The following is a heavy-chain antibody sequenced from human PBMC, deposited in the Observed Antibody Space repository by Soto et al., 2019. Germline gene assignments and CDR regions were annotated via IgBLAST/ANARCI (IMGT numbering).Heavy chain of an antibody. CDR3: AREVGRAHWGMDV. J-gene: IGHJ6*02. CDR2: IKQDGSEK. CDR1: GFTFSSYW. V-gene: IGHV3-7*03. Sequence: QTGGSLRLSCAASGFTFSSYWMSWVRQAPGKGLEWVANIKQDGSEKYYVDSVKGRFTISRDNAKNSLYLQMNSLRAEDTAVYYCAREVGRAHWGMDVWGQGTTVTVSS. D-gene: IGHD1-1*01.